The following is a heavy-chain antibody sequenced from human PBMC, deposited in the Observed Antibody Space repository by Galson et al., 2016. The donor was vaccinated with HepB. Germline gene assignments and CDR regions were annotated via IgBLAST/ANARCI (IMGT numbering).Heavy chain of an antibody. CDR1: GFTFSTYT. CDR2: LSGVSSYI. CDR3: ARRLQRATNYYGMDV. V-gene: IGHV3-21*01. J-gene: IGHJ6*02. D-gene: IGHD4-11*01. Sequence: SLRLSCAASGFTFSTYTMNWVRQAPGQGLEWVSSLSGVSSYIYYADSVKGRFTISRDNAKNSLFLEMNRLRVEDTAVYYCARRLQRATNYYGMDVWGQGTTVTVSS.